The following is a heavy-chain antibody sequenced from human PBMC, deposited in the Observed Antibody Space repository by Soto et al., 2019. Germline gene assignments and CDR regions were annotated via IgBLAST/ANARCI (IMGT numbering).Heavy chain of an antibody. CDR3: ARSRDAYNFDY. J-gene: IGHJ4*02. D-gene: IGHD1-1*01. Sequence: ASVKVSCKTSGYTFASYYLHWVRQAPGQGLEWMGIITPTSGSTTYAQKFQGRVTMTRDTSTSTVYMELSRPTYEDTAVYYCARSRDAYNFDYWGQGTRVTSPQ. V-gene: IGHV1-46*01. CDR1: GYTFASYY. CDR2: ITPTSGST.